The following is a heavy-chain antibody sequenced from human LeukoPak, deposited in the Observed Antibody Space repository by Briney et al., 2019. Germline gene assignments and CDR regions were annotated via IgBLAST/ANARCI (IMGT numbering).Heavy chain of an antibody. Sequence: GGSLRLSCAASGFTFSSYSMNWVRQAPGKGLEWVSSISSSSYIYYADSVKGRFTISRDNAKNSLYLQMNSLRAEDTAVYYCAREMTTVAIAFDYWGQGTLVTVSS. V-gene: IGHV3-21*01. CDR1: GFTFSSYS. CDR2: ISSSSYI. J-gene: IGHJ4*02. D-gene: IGHD4-23*01. CDR3: AREMTTVAIAFDY.